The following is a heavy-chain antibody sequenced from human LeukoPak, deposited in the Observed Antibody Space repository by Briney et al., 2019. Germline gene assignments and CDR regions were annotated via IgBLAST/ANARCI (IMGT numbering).Heavy chain of an antibody. Sequence: PSETLSLTCTVSGVSIRSHYWSWIRQSPGKGLEWIGNIYYTGSTNYNPSLKSRVAFSIDTSKNQFSLTLNSMTAADAAVYYCARLVGATKNFDYWGQGTLVTVSS. CDR2: IYYTGST. D-gene: IGHD1-26*01. V-gene: IGHV4-59*11. J-gene: IGHJ4*02. CDR1: GVSIRSHY. CDR3: ARLVGATKNFDY.